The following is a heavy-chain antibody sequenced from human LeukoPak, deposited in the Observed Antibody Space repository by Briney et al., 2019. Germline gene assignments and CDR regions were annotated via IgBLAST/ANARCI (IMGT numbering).Heavy chain of an antibody. CDR1: GFTFNNYA. D-gene: IGHD1-14*01. CDR3: AKPARTDAFDI. V-gene: IGHV3-23*01. Sequence: GGSPRLSCAASGFTFNNYAMNWVRQAPGKGLEWVSSISGSGGKTYYADSVKGRFTISRDNSKNTLYLQMNSLRAEDTAVYYCAKPARTDAFDIWGQGTMITVSS. J-gene: IGHJ3*02. CDR2: ISGSGGKT.